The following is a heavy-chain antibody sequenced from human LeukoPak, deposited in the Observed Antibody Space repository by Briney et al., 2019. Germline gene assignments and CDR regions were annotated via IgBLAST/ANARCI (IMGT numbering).Heavy chain of an antibody. CDR2: VSGTGGST. V-gene: IGHV3-23*01. D-gene: IGHD3-22*01. CDR1: GFTFNNYA. CDR3: AKDVNSSGYYLGFDY. J-gene: IGHJ4*02. Sequence: PGGSLRLSCTASGFTFNNYAMSWVRQAPGKGLEWVSAVSGTGGSTDYADSVKGRFTISRDNSKNTLYLQMNSLRAEDTAVYYCAKDVNSSGYYLGFDYWGQGTLVTVSS.